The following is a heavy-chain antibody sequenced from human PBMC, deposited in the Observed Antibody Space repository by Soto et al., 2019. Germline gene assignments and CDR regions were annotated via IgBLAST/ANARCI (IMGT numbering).Heavy chain of an antibody. CDR1: GGPIITTNNY. CDR3: LTVAFSRSFYAMVV. Sequence: SETLSLTCTVSGGPIITTNNYWGWIRQPPGKGLEWIGSIYYSGASYYNPSLKSRVTISLDTSKNQFSLKLSSVTAADTAVYYCLTVAFSRSFYAMVVWGPGTTVTLSS. D-gene: IGHD4-17*01. V-gene: IGHV4-39*01. J-gene: IGHJ6*02. CDR2: IYYSGAS.